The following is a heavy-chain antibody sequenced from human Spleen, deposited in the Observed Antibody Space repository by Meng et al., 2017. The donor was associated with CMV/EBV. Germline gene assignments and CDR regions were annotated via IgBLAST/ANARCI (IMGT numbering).Heavy chain of an antibody. Sequence: SETLSLTCVVYGGSFSGYYWSWIRQPPGKGLEWIGEINHSGSTNYNPSLKSRVTISVDTSKNQFSLKLSSVTAADMAVYYCARLRSLGLYYYYGMDVWGQGTTVTVSS. V-gene: IGHV4-34*01. CDR1: GGSFSGYY. D-gene: IGHD4-17*01. J-gene: IGHJ6*02. CDR3: ARLRSLGLYYYYGMDV. CDR2: INHSGST.